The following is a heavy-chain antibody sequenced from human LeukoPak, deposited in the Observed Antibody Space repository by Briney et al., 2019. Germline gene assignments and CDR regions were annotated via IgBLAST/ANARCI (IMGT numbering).Heavy chain of an antibody. CDR3: ARVRGRYDAFDI. CDR2: IYYSGST. V-gene: IGHV4-59*01. D-gene: IGHD3-16*01. CDR1: GGSISSYY. Sequence: PSETLSLTCTVSGGSISSYYWSWIRQPPGKGLEWIGYIYYSGSTNYNPSLKSRVTISVDTSKNQFSLKLSSVTAADTAVYYCARVRGRYDAFDIWGQGTMVTVSS. J-gene: IGHJ3*02.